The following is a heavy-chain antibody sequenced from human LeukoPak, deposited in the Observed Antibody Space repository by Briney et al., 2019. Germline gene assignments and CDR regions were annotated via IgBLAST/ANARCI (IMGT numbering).Heavy chain of an antibody. V-gene: IGHV4-39*07. D-gene: IGHD2-15*01. J-gene: IGHJ5*02. CDR2: IYYSGST. CDR1: GGSISSSSYY. CDR3: ARVIVVVVAATLPFDP. Sequence: PSETLSLTCTVSGGSISSSSYYWGWIRQPPGKGLEWIGSIYYSGSTYYNPSLKSRVTISVDTSKNQFSLKLSSVTAADTAVYYCARVIVVVVAATLPFDPWGQGTLVTVSS.